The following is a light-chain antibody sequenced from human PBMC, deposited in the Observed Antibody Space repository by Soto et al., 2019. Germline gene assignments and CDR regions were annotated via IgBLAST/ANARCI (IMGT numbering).Light chain of an antibody. CDR2: GAS. CDR3: EEYDSSPPLT. V-gene: IGKV3-20*01. CDR1: QSVSSSY. J-gene: IGKJ4*01. Sequence: EFVLTQSPGTLSLSPGERATLSCRASQSVSSSYLAWYQQKPGQAPRILIYGASTRATGIPDSFSGSGSGTDFTLTISRLEPEDFALYYCEEYDSSPPLTFSGGTKVEIK.